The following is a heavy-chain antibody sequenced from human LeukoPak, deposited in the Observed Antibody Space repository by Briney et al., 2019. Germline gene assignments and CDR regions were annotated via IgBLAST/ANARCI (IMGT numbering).Heavy chain of an antibody. CDR3: ARDYYYDTSGYYKMDY. CDR2: ISAYNGNT. CDR1: GYTFTNYG. V-gene: IGHV1-18*01. J-gene: IGHJ4*02. Sequence: ASVKVSCKASGYTFTNYGISWVRQAPGQGLEWMGWISAYNGNTNYAQHVQGRVTMTTDTSTSTAYMELRSLISDDTAVYYCARDYYYDTSGYYKMDYWGQGTLVTVSS. D-gene: IGHD3-22*01.